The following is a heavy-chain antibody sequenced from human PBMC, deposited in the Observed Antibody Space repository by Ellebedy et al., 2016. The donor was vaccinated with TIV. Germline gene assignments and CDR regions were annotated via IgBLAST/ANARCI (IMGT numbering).Heavy chain of an antibody. CDR1: GYTFTGYY. J-gene: IGHJ4*02. V-gene: IGHV1-2*02. CDR3: ALLGWAATTIDY. D-gene: IGHD1-26*01. Sequence: ASVKVSCKASGYTFTGYYMHWVRQAPGQGLEWMGWINPNSGGTNYAQKLQGRVTMTTDTSTSTAYMELRSLRSDDTAVYYCALLGWAATTIDYWGQGTLVTVSS. CDR2: INPNSGGT.